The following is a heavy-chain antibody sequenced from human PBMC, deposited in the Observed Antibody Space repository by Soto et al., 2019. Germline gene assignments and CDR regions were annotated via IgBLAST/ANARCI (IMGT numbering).Heavy chain of an antibody. J-gene: IGHJ4*02. CDR3: ARVPSSSGRAHFDY. V-gene: IGHV3-30-3*01. D-gene: IGHD2-15*01. CDR2: ISYDVSNK. Sequence: QVQLVESGGGVVQPGRSLRLSCAASGFTFSSYAMHWVRQAPGKGLEWVAVISYDVSNKYYADSVKGRFTISRDNSKNTLYLQMNSLRAEDTAVYYCARVPSSSGRAHFDYWGQGTLVTVSS. CDR1: GFTFSSYA.